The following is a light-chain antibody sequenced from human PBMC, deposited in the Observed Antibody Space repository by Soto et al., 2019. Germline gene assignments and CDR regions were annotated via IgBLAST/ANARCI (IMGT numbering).Light chain of an antibody. J-gene: IGKJ1*01. CDR3: QQYGNSPPT. V-gene: IGKV3-20*01. CDR2: GAS. Sequence: EIVLTQSPGTLSLSPGERATLSCRASQSVSSSYLAWYQQKPGQAPRLLIYGASSRATGIPDRFSGSGSGTDFTLTISRLEPEDFAVYYCQQYGNSPPTFGHGTKVDIK. CDR1: QSVSSSY.